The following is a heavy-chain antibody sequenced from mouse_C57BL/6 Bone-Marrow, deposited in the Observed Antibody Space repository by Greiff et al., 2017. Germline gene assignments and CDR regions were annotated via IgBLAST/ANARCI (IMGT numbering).Heavy chain of an antibody. CDR3: ARESNLHYYGSSFFAY. J-gene: IGHJ3*01. D-gene: IGHD1-1*01. CDR2: ISSGGSYT. V-gene: IGHV5-6*01. Sequence: EVQVVESGGDLVKPGGSLKLSCAASGFTFSSYGMSWVRQTPDKRLEWVATISSGGSYTYYPDSVKGRFTISRDNAKNTLYLQMSSLKSEDTAMYYCARESNLHYYGSSFFAYRGQGTLVTVSA. CDR1: GFTFSSYG.